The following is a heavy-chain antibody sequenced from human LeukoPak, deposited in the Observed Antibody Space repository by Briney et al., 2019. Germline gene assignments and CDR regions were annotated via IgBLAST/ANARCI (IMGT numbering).Heavy chain of an antibody. D-gene: IGHD6-6*01. Sequence: SETLSLTCTVSGGSISSYYWSWIRQPAGKGLEWIGRIYTSGSTNYNPSLKSRVTISVDTSKNQFSLKLSSVTAADTAVYYCARDSSSVGPFDYWGQGTLVTVSS. V-gene: IGHV4-4*07. CDR3: ARDSSSVGPFDY. CDR1: GGSISSYY. CDR2: IYTSGST. J-gene: IGHJ4*02.